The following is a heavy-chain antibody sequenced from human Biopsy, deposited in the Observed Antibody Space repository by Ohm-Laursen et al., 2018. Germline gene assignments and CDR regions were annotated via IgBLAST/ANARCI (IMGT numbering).Heavy chain of an antibody. CDR3: AKGQDLRGGAEYFQH. J-gene: IGHJ1*01. V-gene: IGHV1-2*02. D-gene: IGHD2-15*01. Sequence: SSVKVSCKASGYTFTGQYLHWVRQVPGQGLEWMGWINPHSGTTKFAQDFQGRVAMTRDTSITTAYMELRRLRSDDTAVYYCAKGQDLRGGAEYFQHWGQGALVTVSS. CDR2: INPHSGTT. CDR1: GYTFTGQY.